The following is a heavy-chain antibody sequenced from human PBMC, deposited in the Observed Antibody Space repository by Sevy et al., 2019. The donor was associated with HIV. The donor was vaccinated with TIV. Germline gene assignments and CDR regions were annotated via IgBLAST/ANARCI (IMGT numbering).Heavy chain of an antibody. D-gene: IGHD1-26*01. Sequence: GGSLRLSCVASGFTVSSNYMSWVRQAPGKGLEWVSVIYSGGSTYYADSVKGRFTISRDNSKNTLYLQMNSLRAEDTAVYYCARARWELLPNYYYMDVWGKGTTVTVSS. CDR1: GFTVSSNY. V-gene: IGHV3-53*01. CDR2: IYSGGST. CDR3: ARARWELLPNYYYMDV. J-gene: IGHJ6*03.